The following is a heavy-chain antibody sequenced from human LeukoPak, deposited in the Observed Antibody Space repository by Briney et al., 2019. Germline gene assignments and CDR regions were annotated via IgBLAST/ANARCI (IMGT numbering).Heavy chain of an antibody. Sequence: AETLSLTCAVSGGSINIDYWNWIRQPPGKGLEWIGCIYYSGSTNYNPYLKSRVTISVDPSQNQFSLKLSSVTAADTAMYYCARDYYGPAISWFDPWGQGTLVTVSS. CDR1: GGSINIDY. V-gene: IGHV4-59*12. CDR3: ARDYYGPAISWFDP. J-gene: IGHJ5*02. CDR2: IYYSGST. D-gene: IGHD3-10*01.